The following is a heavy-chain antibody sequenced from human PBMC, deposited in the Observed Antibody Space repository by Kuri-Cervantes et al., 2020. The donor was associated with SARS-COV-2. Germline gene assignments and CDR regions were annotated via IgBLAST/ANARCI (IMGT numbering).Heavy chain of an antibody. Sequence: GSLRLSRTVSGGSISSYYWSWIRQPAGKGLEWIGRIYTSGSTNYNPSLKSRVTMSVDTSKNQFSLKLSSVTAADTAVYYCARDHGESTTPSYYYYYYMDVWGKGTTVTVSS. CDR3: ARDHGESTTPSYYYYYYMDV. CDR1: GGSISSYY. CDR2: IYTSGST. J-gene: IGHJ6*03. V-gene: IGHV4-4*07. D-gene: IGHD3-10*01.